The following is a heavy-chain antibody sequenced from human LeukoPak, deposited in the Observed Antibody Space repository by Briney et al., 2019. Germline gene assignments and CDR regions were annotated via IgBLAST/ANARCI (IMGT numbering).Heavy chain of an antibody. J-gene: IGHJ4*02. CDR3: ARDERQCSGGSCYPSDY. CDR1: GFTFTTYA. Sequence: KSGGSLRLSCAASGFTFTTYAMNWVRQAPGKGLEWVSFISSTSTFIYYADSVKGRFTISRDNAKNSLYLQMNSLRAEDTAVYYCARDERQCSGGSCYPSDYWGQGTLVTVSS. D-gene: IGHD2-15*01. V-gene: IGHV3-21*01. CDR2: ISSTSTFI.